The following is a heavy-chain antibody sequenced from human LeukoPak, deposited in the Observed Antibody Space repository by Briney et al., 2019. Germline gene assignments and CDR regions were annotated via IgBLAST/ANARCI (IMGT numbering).Heavy chain of an antibody. J-gene: IGHJ5*02. CDR2: INAGNGNT. D-gene: IGHD1-20*01. Sequence: ASVKVSCKASGYTFTGYYMHWVRQAPGQRLEWMGWINAGNGNTKYSQEFQGRVTITRDTSASTAYMELSSLRSEDMAVYYCARGVIYNWNDDNWFDPWGQGTLVTVSS. CDR1: GYTFTGYY. CDR3: ARGVIYNWNDDNWFDP. V-gene: IGHV1-3*03.